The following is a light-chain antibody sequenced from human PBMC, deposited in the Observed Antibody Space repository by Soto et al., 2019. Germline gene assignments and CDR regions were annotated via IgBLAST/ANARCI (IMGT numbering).Light chain of an antibody. J-gene: IGLJ2*01. V-gene: IGLV2-14*01. CDR1: SSDVGVYNY. CDR2: DVS. Sequence: QSALTQPASVSGSPGQAFTISCTGTSSDVGVYNYVSWYQQHPGKAPRLLIYDVSNRPSGVSNRFSGSKSGHTASLTISGLQAEDEADYYCGSYISSSTVVFGGGTKLTV. CDR3: GSYISSSTVV.